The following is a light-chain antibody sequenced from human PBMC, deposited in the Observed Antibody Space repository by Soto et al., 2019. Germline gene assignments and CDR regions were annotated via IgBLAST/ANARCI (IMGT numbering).Light chain of an antibody. Sequence: EIVLTHSPDTLSLSPGERATLSCRASESVSNNYLAWYQQKPGQAPRLVIYGASSRATGIPGRFSGSGSGTDFTLTISRLEPEDFAVYYCQQYSKSPLTFGQGTKVEIK. CDR3: QQYSKSPLT. J-gene: IGKJ1*01. CDR2: GAS. CDR1: ESVSNNY. V-gene: IGKV3-20*01.